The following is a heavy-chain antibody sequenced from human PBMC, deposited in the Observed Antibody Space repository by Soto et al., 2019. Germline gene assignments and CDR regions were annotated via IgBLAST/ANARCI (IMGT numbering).Heavy chain of an antibody. D-gene: IGHD3-22*01. J-gene: IGHJ3*02. CDR1: GYTLTSYY. CDR3: ARVRGDSSGYYLGPAFDI. V-gene: IGHV1-46*01. CDR2: INPSGGIT. Sequence: GASVKVSCTASGYTLTSYYLHWVRQAPGQGPEWMGIINPSGGITNDAQKFQDRVTMTSDTSTSTVYMELSSLRSVDTATYYCARVRGDSSGYYLGPAFDIWGQGTMVTVSS.